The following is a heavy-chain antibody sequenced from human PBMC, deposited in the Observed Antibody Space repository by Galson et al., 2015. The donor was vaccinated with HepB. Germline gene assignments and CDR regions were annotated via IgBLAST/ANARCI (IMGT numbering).Heavy chain of an antibody. Sequence: SVKVSCKASGYTFTSDHMHWVRQVPGQVFEWMGIMNPGGGSPRYAQKFQGRITMTRDTSTSTDYMELSGLTSEDTAVYYCVRDYSGKWTFDYWGQGTLVTVSS. CDR1: GYTFTSDH. CDR2: MNPGGGSP. J-gene: IGHJ4*02. CDR3: VRDYSGKWTFDY. V-gene: IGHV1-46*03. D-gene: IGHD5-12*01.